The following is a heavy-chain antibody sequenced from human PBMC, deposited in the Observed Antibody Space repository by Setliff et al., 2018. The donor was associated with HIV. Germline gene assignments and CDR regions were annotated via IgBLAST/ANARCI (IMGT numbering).Heavy chain of an antibody. CDR2: IKQDGSDK. CDR3: ARDWRHGYDLNFDY. V-gene: IGHV3-7*01. D-gene: IGHD5-12*01. Sequence: GASLKISCAASGFAFSGHQMSWVRQAPGKGLEWVAKIKQDGSDKYYVDSVKGRFTISRDNAKNSLYLQMNSLRAEDTAMYYCARDWRHGYDLNFDYWGQGTLVTVSS. J-gene: IGHJ4*02. CDR1: GFAFSGHQ.